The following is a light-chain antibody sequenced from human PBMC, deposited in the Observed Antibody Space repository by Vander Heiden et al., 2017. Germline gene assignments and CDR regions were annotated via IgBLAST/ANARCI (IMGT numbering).Light chain of an antibody. CDR1: QSVLYSAKNKNY. CDR2: WAS. V-gene: IGKV4-1*01. J-gene: IGKJ3*01. Sequence: DIVMTQSPDSLAVSLGERATINCKSSQSVLYSAKNKNYLAWYQQKPGQPPKLLIYWASTRESGVPDRFSGSGSGTDFTLTISSLQAEDVAVYYCQQYYSTPFTFGPWTKVDIK. CDR3: QQYYSTPFT.